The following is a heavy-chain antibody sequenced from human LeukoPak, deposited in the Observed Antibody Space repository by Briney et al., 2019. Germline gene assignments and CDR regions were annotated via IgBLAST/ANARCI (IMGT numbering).Heavy chain of an antibody. V-gene: IGHV3-53*01. CDR1: GFTVSSNY. J-gene: IGHJ4*02. CDR2: INTNGDYA. CDR3: AKRVTLVTTWGFDY. D-gene: IGHD4-17*01. Sequence: GGSLRLSCAASGFTVSSNYMSWVRQAPGKGLEWVSLINTNGDYAAYADSVKGRFTISRDNSKNTLFLQMDSLRAEDSALYYCAKRVTLVTTWGFDYWGQGALVTVSS.